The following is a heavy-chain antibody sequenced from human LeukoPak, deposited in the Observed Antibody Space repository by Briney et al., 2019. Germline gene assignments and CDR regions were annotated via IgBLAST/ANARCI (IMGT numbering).Heavy chain of an antibody. D-gene: IGHD6-19*01. Sequence: ASVKVSCKASGYSFSNYGISWVRQAPGQGLEWVGWISAYNGYTNYAQKLQDRVTMTTDPSTSTAYMELRRLTSDDTAVYFCARGFLGGTDQYFDSWGQGTLVTVSS. CDR2: ISAYNGYT. CDR3: ARGFLGGTDQYFDS. CDR1: GYSFSNYG. J-gene: IGHJ4*02. V-gene: IGHV1-18*01.